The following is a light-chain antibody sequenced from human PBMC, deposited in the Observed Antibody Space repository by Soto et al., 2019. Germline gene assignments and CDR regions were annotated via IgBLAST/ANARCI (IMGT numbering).Light chain of an antibody. CDR3: MQATQFPYT. V-gene: IGKV2-24*01. CDR2: KIS. J-gene: IGKJ2*01. Sequence: DIVMTQTPLSSSVTLGQPASISCRSSQSLVHKDGNTYLSWLQQRPGQPPRLLIYKISKRLSGVPDRFSGSGAGTDFTLKISRVEAEDAGVYYCMQATQFPYTFGQGTKLEIK. CDR1: QSLVHKDGNTY.